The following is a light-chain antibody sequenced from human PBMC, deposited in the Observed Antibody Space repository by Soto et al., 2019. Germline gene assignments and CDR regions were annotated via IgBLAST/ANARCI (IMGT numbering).Light chain of an antibody. CDR3: QQYQSYPFT. J-gene: IGKJ5*01. CDR2: KAS. Sequence: DIQMTQSPSTLSASVGERVTITCRASQSISAWLAWYQQKPGKAPKLLIYKASNVESGVPSRFSGSGSGTEFTLTISSLQPDDFTTYYCQQYQSYPFTFGQGIRLEIK. CDR1: QSISAW. V-gene: IGKV1-5*03.